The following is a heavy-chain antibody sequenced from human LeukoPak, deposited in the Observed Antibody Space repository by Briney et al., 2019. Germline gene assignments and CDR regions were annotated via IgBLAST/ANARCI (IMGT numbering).Heavy chain of an antibody. CDR1: GFIFSSYP. CDR3: ARAHWFDP. CDR2: ISSSSSYI. Sequence: PGGSLRLSCAASGFIFSSYPLNWVRQAPGKGLEWVSSISSSSSYIYYADSVKGRFTISRDNAKNSLYLQMNSLRAEDTAVYYCARAHWFDPWGQGTLVTVSS. J-gene: IGHJ5*02. V-gene: IGHV3-21*01.